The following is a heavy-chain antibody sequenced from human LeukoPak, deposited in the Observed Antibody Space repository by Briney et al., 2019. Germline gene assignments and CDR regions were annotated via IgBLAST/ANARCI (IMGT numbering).Heavy chain of an antibody. Sequence: ASVKVSCKASGGTFGSYAISWVRQAPGQGLEWMGGIIPIFGTANYAQKFQGRVTITADKSTSTAYMELSSLRSEDTAVYYCARSRVAGNPFDYWGQGTLVTVSS. CDR2: IIPIFGTA. D-gene: IGHD6-19*01. V-gene: IGHV1-69*06. CDR3: ARSRVAGNPFDY. J-gene: IGHJ4*02. CDR1: GGTFGSYA.